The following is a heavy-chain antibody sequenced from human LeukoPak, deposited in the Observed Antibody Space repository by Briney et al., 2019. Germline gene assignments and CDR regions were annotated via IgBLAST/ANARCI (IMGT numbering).Heavy chain of an antibody. V-gene: IGHV3-30*04. CDR1: GFTFSSYA. D-gene: IGHD2-2*03. CDR3: ARVDDLDAFDM. J-gene: IGHJ3*02. CDR2: ISDDGSNK. Sequence: QAGGSLRLSCAASGFTFSSYAMHWVRQAPGKGLEWVAVISDDGSNKYYADSVKGRFTISRDNSKNTLYLQMNSLRAEDTAVYYCARVDDLDAFDMWGQGTMVIVSS.